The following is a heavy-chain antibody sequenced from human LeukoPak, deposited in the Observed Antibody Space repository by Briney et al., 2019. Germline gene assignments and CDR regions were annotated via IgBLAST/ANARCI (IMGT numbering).Heavy chain of an antibody. CDR2: IRTDGSNK. V-gene: IGHV3-30*02. D-gene: IGHD3-3*01. CDR3: AKDGILEWLLSYYYYYMDV. CDR1: GFTFSSYG. Sequence: GGSLRLSCAASGFTFSSYGMHCVRQAPGKGLEWVAFIRTDGSNKYYADSVKGRFTISRDNSKNTLYLQMNSLRAEDTAVYYCAKDGILEWLLSYYYYYMDVWGKGTTVTVSS. J-gene: IGHJ6*03.